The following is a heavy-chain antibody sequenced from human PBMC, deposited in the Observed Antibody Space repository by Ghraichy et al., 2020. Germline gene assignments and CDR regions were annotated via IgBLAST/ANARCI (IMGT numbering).Heavy chain of an antibody. CDR1: GFKFRSFG. CDR3: AKDSVAERDLWSGYEDY. D-gene: IGHD3-3*01. V-gene: IGHV3-30*02. J-gene: IGHJ4*02. CDR2: IHFDGSIT. Sequence: GGSLRLSCAASGFKFRSFGMHWVRQTPGKGLEWLTYIHFDGSITYYVDSVKGRFAISRDNSNNTLFLQMSSLSAEDTAVYYCAKDSVAERDLWSGYEDYWGQGTLVTVSA.